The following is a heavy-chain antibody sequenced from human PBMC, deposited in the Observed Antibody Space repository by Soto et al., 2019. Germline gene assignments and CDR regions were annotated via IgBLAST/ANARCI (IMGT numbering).Heavy chain of an antibody. CDR2: IYTGDSDN. D-gene: IGHD3-10*01. CDR3: ASSKNSGSDDAFDI. J-gene: IGHJ3*02. CDR1: GYSFTSYW. Sequence: GEYIKIFCKGSGYSFTSYWLGWVRQMPGKGLEWMGIIYTGDSDNRYSPSFQGQVNISADKYISTAYLQRSSLKASDTAMYYCASSKNSGSDDAFDIWGQGTRGTV. V-gene: IGHV5-51*01.